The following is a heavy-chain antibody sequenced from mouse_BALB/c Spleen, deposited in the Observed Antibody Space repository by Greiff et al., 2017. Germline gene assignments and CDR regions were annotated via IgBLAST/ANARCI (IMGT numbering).Heavy chain of an antibody. J-gene: IGHJ2*01. CDR1: GFTFSSYT. D-gene: IGHD4-1*01. CDR3: ARQRRLGFDY. Sequence: EVQGVESGGGLVQPGGSLKLSCAASGFTFSSYTMSWVRQTPEKRLEWVAYISNGGGSTYYPDTVKGRFTISRDNAKNTLYLQMSSLKSEDTAMYYCARQRRLGFDYWGQGTTLTVSS. V-gene: IGHV5-12-2*01. CDR2: ISNGGGST.